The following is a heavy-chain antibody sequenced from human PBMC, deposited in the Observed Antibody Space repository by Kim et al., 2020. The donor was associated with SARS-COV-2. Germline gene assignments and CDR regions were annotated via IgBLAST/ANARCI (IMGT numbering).Heavy chain of an antibody. J-gene: IGHJ4*02. CDR3: ARFGGVGKEGWELLKGNYFDY. CDR2: ISAYNGNT. Sequence: ASVKVSCKASGYTFTSYGISWVRQAPGQGLEWMGWISAYNGNTNYAQKLQGRVTMTTDTSTSTAYMELRSLRSDDTAVYYCARFGGVGKEGWELLKGNYFDYWGQGTLVTVSS. CDR1: GYTFTSYG. D-gene: IGHD1-26*01. V-gene: IGHV1-18*01.